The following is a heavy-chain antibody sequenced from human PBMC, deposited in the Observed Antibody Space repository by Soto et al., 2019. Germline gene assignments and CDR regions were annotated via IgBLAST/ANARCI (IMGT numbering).Heavy chain of an antibody. CDR3: ARETNSGYGMDV. D-gene: IGHD1-1*01. Sequence: QVQLVESGGVLVKPGGSLRLSCAASGFTFSDFYMSWIRQAPAKGLEWVSYISSSSSYTHYADSVKGRIIISRDNAKNSLFLQMTSLSAEDTAVYYCARETNSGYGMDVWGQGTTVTVSS. J-gene: IGHJ6*02. V-gene: IGHV3-11*05. CDR2: ISSSSSYT. CDR1: GFTFSDFY.